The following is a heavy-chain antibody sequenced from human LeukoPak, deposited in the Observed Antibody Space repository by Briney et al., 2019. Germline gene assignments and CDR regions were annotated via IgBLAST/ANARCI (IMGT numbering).Heavy chain of an antibody. Sequence: GGSLRLSCAASGFTFSDYYMSWIRQAPGKGLEWVSYISSSSSYTNYADFVKGRFTISRDNAKNSLYLQMNSLRAEDTAVYYCARGCYYERSGYCPFDYWGPGTLVTVSS. CDR3: ARGCYYERSGYCPFDY. V-gene: IGHV3-11*05. D-gene: IGHD3-22*01. CDR1: GFTFSDYY. J-gene: IGHJ4*02. CDR2: ISSSSSYT.